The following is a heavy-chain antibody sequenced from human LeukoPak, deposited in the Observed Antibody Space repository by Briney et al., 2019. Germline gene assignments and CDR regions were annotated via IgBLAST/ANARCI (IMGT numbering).Heavy chain of an antibody. CDR3: ARARGDIVVVPAAIWFDP. CDR1: GYTFTGYY. D-gene: IGHD2-2*01. CDR2: IQPNNGRT. V-gene: IGHV1-2*02. J-gene: IGHJ5*02. Sequence: ASVKVSCTASGYTFTGYYMHWVRQAPGQGLEWMGWIQPNNGRTNYAQKCQGRVTMTRDTSISTAYMELSRLRSDDTAVYYCARARGDIVVVPAAIWFDPWGQGTLVTVSS.